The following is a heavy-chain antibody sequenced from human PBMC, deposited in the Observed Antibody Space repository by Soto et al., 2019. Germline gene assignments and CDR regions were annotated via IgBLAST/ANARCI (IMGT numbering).Heavy chain of an antibody. CDR2: ISYDGSNK. CDR3: ARRFHEYCSGGSCYMGYGMDV. V-gene: IGHV3-30-3*01. D-gene: IGHD2-15*01. J-gene: IGHJ6*02. CDR1: GFTFSSYA. Sequence: SLRLSCAASGFTFSSYAMHWVRQAPGKGLEWVAVISYDGSNKYYADSVKGRFTISRDNSKNTLYLQMNSLRAEDTAVYYCARRFHEYCSGGSCYMGYGMDVWGQGTTVTVSS.